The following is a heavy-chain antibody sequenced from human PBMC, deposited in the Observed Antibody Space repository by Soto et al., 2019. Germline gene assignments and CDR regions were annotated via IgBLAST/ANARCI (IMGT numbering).Heavy chain of an antibody. Sequence: GGSLRLSCAASEFTFSSYAINWVRQAPGKGLEWVSVISGGGGTTYYADSVKDRFRISRDNSKNTLYLQMNSLRVEDTAVYYCAKGKVAYDNSGLQYFYYFPMNVWGQGTTVTVSS. CDR3: AKGKVAYDNSGLQYFYYFPMNV. J-gene: IGHJ6*02. D-gene: IGHD3-22*01. CDR1: EFTFSSYA. CDR2: ISGGGGTT. V-gene: IGHV3-23*01.